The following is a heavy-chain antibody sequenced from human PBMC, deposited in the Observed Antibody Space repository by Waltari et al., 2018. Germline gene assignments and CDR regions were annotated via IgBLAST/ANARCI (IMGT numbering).Heavy chain of an antibody. CDR2: VYYNGST. J-gene: IGHJ6*02. V-gene: IGHV4-59*01. CDR1: GGSISSFY. CDR3: AREGPPSPYDFWSGYYADV. Sequence: QVQLQESGPGLVKPSETLSLTCPVPGGSISSFYWSWIRQPPGMGLEWLGCVYYNGSTNYNPSVRSRVTISLDTSKNQFSLKLSSVTAADTAVYYCAREGPPSPYDFWSGYYADVWGRGTTVTVSS. D-gene: IGHD3-3*01.